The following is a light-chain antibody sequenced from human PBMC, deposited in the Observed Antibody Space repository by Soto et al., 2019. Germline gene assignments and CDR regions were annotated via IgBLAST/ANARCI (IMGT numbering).Light chain of an antibody. Sequence: DIQLTQSPSFLSASVGDRVTITCRASQAVDNYLVWYQEKPGTAPRLLIYDASLLQSGVPSRFGGSSSGTLSTLTISGLQPEDSATYYCQQLKSYPLSFGGGTKVEI. CDR1: QAVDNY. CDR2: DAS. CDR3: QQLKSYPLS. V-gene: IGKV1-9*01. J-gene: IGKJ4*01.